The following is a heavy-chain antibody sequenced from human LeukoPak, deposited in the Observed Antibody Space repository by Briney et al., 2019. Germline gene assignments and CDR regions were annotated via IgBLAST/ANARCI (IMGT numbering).Heavy chain of an antibody. CDR2: IIPIFGTA. J-gene: IGHJ3*02. V-gene: IGHV1-69*13. CDR1: GGTFSSYA. D-gene: IGHD5-24*01. CDR3: ARAPRDGYNPDAFDI. Sequence: GASVKVSCKASGGTFSSYAISWVRQAPGQGLEWMGGIIPIFGTANYAQKFQGRVTITADESTSTAYMELSSLRSEDTAVYYCARAPRDGYNPDAFDIWGQGTMVTVSS.